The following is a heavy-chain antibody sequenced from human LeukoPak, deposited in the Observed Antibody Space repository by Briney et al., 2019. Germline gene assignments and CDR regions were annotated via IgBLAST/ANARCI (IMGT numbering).Heavy chain of an antibody. Sequence: KTSETLSLTCAVYGGSFSGYYRSWIRQPPGKGLEWIGEINHSGSTNYNPSLKSRVTISVDTSKNQFSLKLSSVTAADTAVYYCRGVRSGSYYQLYYCYYMDVWGKGTTVTVSS. V-gene: IGHV4-34*01. J-gene: IGHJ6*03. D-gene: IGHD1-26*01. CDR1: GGSFSGYY. CDR3: RGVRSGSYYQLYYCYYMDV. CDR2: INHSGST.